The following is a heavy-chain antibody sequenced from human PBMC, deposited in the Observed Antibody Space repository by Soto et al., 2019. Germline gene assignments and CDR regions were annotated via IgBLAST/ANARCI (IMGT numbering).Heavy chain of an antibody. J-gene: IGHJ3*01. CDR2: INPNGGGP. Sequence: QVQLMQSGAEVRQPGASVKVSCKASGYNFTNYYMHWVRQVPGQGLEWMGIINPNGGGPAHAPNCRGRLTTTSDTSTTTIYMELNGLRSEDTAVYFCARFDMGGDAALDVWGQGTMVTVSS. D-gene: IGHD3-16*01. CDR1: GYNFTNYY. CDR3: ARFDMGGDAALDV. V-gene: IGHV1-46*01.